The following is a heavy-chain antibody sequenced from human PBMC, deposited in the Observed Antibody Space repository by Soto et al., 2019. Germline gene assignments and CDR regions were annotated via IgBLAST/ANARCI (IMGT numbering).Heavy chain of an antibody. J-gene: IGHJ3*02. D-gene: IGHD2-15*01. V-gene: IGHV3-21*01. CDR1: GFTFSSYS. Sequence: PGGSLRLSCAASGFTFSSYSMNWVRQAPGKGLEWVSSISSSSSYIYYADSVKGRFTISRDNAKNSLYLQMNSLRAEDTAVYYCARDGGRIVVVVAAQGAFDIWGQGTMVTVSS. CDR3: ARDGGRIVVVVAAQGAFDI. CDR2: ISSSSSYI.